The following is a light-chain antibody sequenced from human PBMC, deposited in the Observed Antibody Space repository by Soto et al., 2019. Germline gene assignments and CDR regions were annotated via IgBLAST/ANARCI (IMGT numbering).Light chain of an antibody. Sequence: QLVLTQSPSASASLGASVKLTCTLSSGHSNYAIAWHQQQSEKGPRYLMNLNSDGSHSKGDGIPDRFSGSSSGAERYLTISSLQSEDEADXYCQTWGXXXVV. J-gene: IGLJ2*01. CDR3: QTWGXXXVV. CDR1: SGHSNYA. V-gene: IGLV4-69*01. CDR2: LNSDGSH.